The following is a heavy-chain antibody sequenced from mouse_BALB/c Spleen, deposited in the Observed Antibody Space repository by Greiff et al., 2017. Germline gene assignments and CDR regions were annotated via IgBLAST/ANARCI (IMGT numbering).Heavy chain of an antibody. CDR2: IYPGDGDT. Sequence: VMLVESGAELVRPGSSVKISCKASGYAFSSYWMNWVKQRPGQGLEWIGQIYPGDGDTNYNGKFKGKATLTADKSSSTAYMQLSSLTSEDSAVYFCARSNWDYWYFDVWGAGTTVTVSS. D-gene: IGHD4-1*01. J-gene: IGHJ1*01. CDR1: GYAFSSYW. V-gene: IGHV1-80*01. CDR3: ARSNWDYWYFDV.